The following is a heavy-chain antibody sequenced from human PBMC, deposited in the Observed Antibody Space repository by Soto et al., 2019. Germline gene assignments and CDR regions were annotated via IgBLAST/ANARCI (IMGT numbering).Heavy chain of an antibody. Sequence: QVQLVQSGAEVKKPGSSVKVSCKASGGTFSSYTISWVRQAPGQGLEWMGRIIPILGIANYAQKFQGRVKIPADKSTSTAYTALSSLRSEDTAVYYCASLMSSGYYYGMDVWGQGTTVTVSS. CDR2: IIPILGIA. CDR3: ASLMSSGYYYGMDV. D-gene: IGHD6-6*01. V-gene: IGHV1-69*02. CDR1: GGTFSSYT. J-gene: IGHJ6*02.